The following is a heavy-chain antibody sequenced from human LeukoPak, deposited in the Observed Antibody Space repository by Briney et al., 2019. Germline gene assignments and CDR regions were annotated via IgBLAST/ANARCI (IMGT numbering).Heavy chain of an antibody. CDR3: ARGGYYGSGNDFRFDP. CDR2: IYYSGST. J-gene: IGHJ5*02. Sequence: SETLSLTCTVSGGSISSYYWNWIRQPPGKRLEWIGYIYYSGSTNYNPSLKSRVTISVDTSKNQFYLKLSSVTAADTAVYYCARGGYYGSGNDFRFDPWGQGTLVTVSS. D-gene: IGHD3-10*01. V-gene: IGHV4-59*01. CDR1: GGSISSYY.